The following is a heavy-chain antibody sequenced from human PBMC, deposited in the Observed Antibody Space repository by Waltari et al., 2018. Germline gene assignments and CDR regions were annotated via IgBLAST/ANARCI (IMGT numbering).Heavy chain of an antibody. CDR3: ATVYRYSGYDGAFDI. V-gene: IGHV1-8*03. CDR1: GYTFTSYD. D-gene: IGHD5-12*01. CDR2: MNPSRGNT. Sequence: QVQLVQSGAEVKKPGASVKVSCKASGYTFTSYDINWVRQATGQGLEWMGWMNPSRGNTCDAKKFQGRVTITRNTSISTAYMELSSLRSEDTAVYYWATVYRYSGYDGAFDIWGQGTMVTVSS. J-gene: IGHJ3*02.